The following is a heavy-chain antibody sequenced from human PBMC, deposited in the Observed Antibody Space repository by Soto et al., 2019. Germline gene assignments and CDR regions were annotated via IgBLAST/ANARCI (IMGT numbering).Heavy chain of an antibody. CDR1: GFTFSSYS. CDR2: ISSSSSTI. D-gene: IGHD4-17*01. CDR3: ARDLNYGSSDY. J-gene: IGHJ4*02. V-gene: IGHV3-48*01. Sequence: EVQLVESGGGLVQPGGSLRLSCAASGFTFSSYSMNWVRQAPGKGLEWVSYISSSSSTIYYADSVKGRFTISRDNAKNSLYLQMNSLRAEDTAVYYCARDLNYGSSDYWGQGTLVTVSS.